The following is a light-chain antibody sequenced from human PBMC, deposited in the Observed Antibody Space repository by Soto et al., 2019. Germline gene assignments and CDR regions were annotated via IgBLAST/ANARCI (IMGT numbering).Light chain of an antibody. V-gene: IGKV3-20*01. CDR2: STS. J-gene: IGKJ1*01. CDR3: QDYGTSRT. Sequence: EIVLTQSPDTLSLSPGERATLSFRASQSVSSTYLAWYQQRPGQAPRLLIYSTSSRSTGIPDRFSGSGSGTDFTLTISRLEPEDCAVYYCQDYGTSRTFGEVTEVEIK. CDR1: QSVSSTY.